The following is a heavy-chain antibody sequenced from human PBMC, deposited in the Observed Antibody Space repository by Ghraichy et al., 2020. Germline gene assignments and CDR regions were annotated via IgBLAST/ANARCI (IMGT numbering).Heavy chain of an antibody. Sequence: GESLNISCAASGFTFSSYAMSWVRQAPGKGLEWVSAISGSGGSTYYADSVKGRFTISRDNSKNTLYLQMNSLRAEDTAVYYCAKDLEYSYGYSDYWGQGTLVTVSS. CDR3: AKDLEYSYGYSDY. D-gene: IGHD5-18*01. V-gene: IGHV3-23*01. CDR1: GFTFSSYA. J-gene: IGHJ4*02. CDR2: ISGSGGST.